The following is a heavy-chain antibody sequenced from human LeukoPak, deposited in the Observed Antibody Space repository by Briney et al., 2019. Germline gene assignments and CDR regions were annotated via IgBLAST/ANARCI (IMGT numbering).Heavy chain of an antibody. CDR1: GGSISSSSYY. V-gene: IGHV4-39*07. CDR2: IYYSGST. D-gene: IGHD3-10*01. CDR3: ARDGDGSGSYYDGAFDI. Sequence: PSETLFLTCTVSGGSISSSSYYWGWIRQPPGKGLEWIGSIYYSGSTYYNPSLKSRVTISVDTSKNQFSLKLSSVTAADTAVYYCARDGDGSGSYYDGAFDIWGQGTMVTVSS. J-gene: IGHJ3*02.